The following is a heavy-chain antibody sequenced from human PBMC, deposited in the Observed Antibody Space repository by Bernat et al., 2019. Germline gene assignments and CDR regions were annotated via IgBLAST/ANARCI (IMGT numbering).Heavy chain of an antibody. CDR1: GFTFINAW. D-gene: IGHD5-24*01. CDR2: IKRKTDGGTA. Sequence: EVQLVESGGGLVKPGGSLRLPCSASGFTFINAWMSWVRQAPGEGLQWVGRIKRKTDGGTADYAAPVKGRFTISRDDSKNTLYLQMNSLKTEDTALYYCTTERADGYNYLGAFDIWGQGTMVTVSS. J-gene: IGHJ3*02. CDR3: TTERADGYNYLGAFDI. V-gene: IGHV3-15*01.